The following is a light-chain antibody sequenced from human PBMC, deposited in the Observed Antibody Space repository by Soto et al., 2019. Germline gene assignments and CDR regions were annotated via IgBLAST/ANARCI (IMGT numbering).Light chain of an antibody. J-gene: IGKJ2*01. CDR3: QQSYSTPYT. CDR1: QSISSY. CDR2: AAS. Sequence: DIQMTQSPSSLSASVGDRVTITCRASQSISSYLNCYQQKPGKAPKLLIYAASSLRSGVPSRFSGSGSGTDFTLTINSLQPEDFAIYYCQQSYSTPYTFGQGTKLEIK. V-gene: IGKV1-39*01.